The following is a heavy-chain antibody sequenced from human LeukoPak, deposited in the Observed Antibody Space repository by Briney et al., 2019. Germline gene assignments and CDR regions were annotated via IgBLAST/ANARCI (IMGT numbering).Heavy chain of an antibody. CDR1: GFTFSSYW. Sequence: GGSLRLSCAASGFTFSSYWMHWVRQAPGKGLVWVSRINSDGSSTSYADSVKGRFTISRDNAKNTLYLQMNRLRAEDTAVYYCARVIRDFWSGDVHFDYWGQGTLVTVSS. J-gene: IGHJ4*02. D-gene: IGHD3-3*01. V-gene: IGHV3-74*01. CDR2: INSDGSST. CDR3: ARVIRDFWSGDVHFDY.